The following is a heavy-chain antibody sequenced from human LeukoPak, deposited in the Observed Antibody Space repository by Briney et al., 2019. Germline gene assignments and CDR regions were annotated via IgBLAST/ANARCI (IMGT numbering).Heavy chain of an antibody. J-gene: IGHJ4*02. CDR3: ARESREMATLIDY. D-gene: IGHD5-24*01. CDR1: GFTFSNDW. Sequence: GGSLRLSCATSGFTFSNDWMSWVRQAPGKGLEWVANIKEDGSERYHADAVKGRFTISRDNAKNSLYLQMNSLRAEDTAVYYCARESREMATLIDYWGQGTLVTVSS. CDR2: IKEDGSER. V-gene: IGHV3-7*01.